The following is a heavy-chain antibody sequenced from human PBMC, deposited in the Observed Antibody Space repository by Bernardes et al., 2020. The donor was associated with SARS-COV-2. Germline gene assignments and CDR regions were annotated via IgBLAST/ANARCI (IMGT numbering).Heavy chain of an antibody. V-gene: IGHV3-23*01. CDR2: ISDSGGNT. D-gene: IGHD3-10*01. CDR1: GFTFSNYA. J-gene: IGHJ4*02. Sequence: VGSLILSCAASGFTFSNYAMNWVRQAPGKGLEWVSTISDSGGNTYYADSVKGRFTISRDNSKNTLYLQMNSLRAGDTAVYYCAKSGSGTYTWGQGTLVTVSS. CDR3: AKSGSGTYT.